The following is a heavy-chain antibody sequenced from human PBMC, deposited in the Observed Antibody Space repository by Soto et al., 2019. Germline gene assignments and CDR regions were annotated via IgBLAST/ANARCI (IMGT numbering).Heavy chain of an antibody. CDR3: ARDSGSGSYSYNWFDP. J-gene: IGHJ5*02. Sequence: SETLSLTCTVSGGSISSYYWSWIRQPPGKGLEWIGYIYYSGSTNYNPSLKSRVTISVDTSKNQFSLKLSSVTAADTAVYYCARDSGSGSYSYNWFDPWGQGTLVTV. CDR1: GGSISSYY. D-gene: IGHD3-10*01. V-gene: IGHV4-59*01. CDR2: IYYSGST.